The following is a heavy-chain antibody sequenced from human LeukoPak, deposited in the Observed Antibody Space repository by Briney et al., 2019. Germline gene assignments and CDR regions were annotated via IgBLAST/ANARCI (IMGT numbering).Heavy chain of an antibody. CDR3: AKDGYSYGQFDY. Sequence: KPGGSLRLSCAASGFTFSSSVMNWVRQAPGKGLEWVSTISGSGGSTYYADSVKGQFTISRDNSKKTLYLQMNSLRAEDTAVYYCAKDGYSYGQFDYWGQGTLVTVSS. J-gene: IGHJ4*02. D-gene: IGHD5-18*01. CDR1: GFTFSSSV. V-gene: IGHV3-23*01. CDR2: ISGSGGST.